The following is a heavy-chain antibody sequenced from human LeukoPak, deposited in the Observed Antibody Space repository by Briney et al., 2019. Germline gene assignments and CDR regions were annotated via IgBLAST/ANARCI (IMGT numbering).Heavy chain of an antibody. J-gene: IGHJ4*02. Sequence: GGSLRLSCADSGFTLSSYAMHWVRQAPGRGLEWGAVISYDGSNKSYADSAKGRFTISRDNSKNTLYLQMNSLRAEDTAVYYCARESVAGVVLLDYWGQGTLVTVSS. CDR3: ARESVAGVVLLDY. D-gene: IGHD6-19*01. CDR1: GFTLSSYA. V-gene: IGHV3-30*04. CDR2: ISYDGSNK.